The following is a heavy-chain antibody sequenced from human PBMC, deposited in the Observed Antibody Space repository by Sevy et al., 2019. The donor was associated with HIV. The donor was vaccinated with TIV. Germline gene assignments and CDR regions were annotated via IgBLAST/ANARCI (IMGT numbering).Heavy chain of an antibody. Sequence: GGSLRLSCIGSGLSFSYYGIHWLRQSPGKGLDWVALISHDGINEYYADSVKGRFTISRDNSKNTVYLEMNSLRNEDTAIYFCANAYSGSYSHSYLYALDVWGQGTTVTVSS. CDR1: GLSFSYYG. V-gene: IGHV3-30*18. J-gene: IGHJ6*02. CDR3: ANAYSGSYSHSYLYALDV. CDR2: ISHDGINE. D-gene: IGHD1-26*01.